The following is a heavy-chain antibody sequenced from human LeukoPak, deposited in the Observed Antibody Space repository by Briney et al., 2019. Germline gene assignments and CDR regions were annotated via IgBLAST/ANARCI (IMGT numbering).Heavy chain of an antibody. CDR1: GFTFSSYW. CDR3: ARGLDYSTLDY. V-gene: IGHV3-7*01. Sequence: GGSLRLSCVASGFTFSSYWMSWVRQAPGKGLEWVANIKQDGSEKYYVDSAKGRFTISRDNAKNSLYLQMNSLRAEDTAVYYCARGLDYSTLDYWGQGTLVTVSS. D-gene: IGHD2/OR15-2a*01. J-gene: IGHJ4*02. CDR2: IKQDGSEK.